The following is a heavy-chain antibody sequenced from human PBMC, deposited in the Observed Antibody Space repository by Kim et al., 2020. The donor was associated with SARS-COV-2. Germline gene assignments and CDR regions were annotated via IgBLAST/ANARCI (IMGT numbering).Heavy chain of an antibody. CDR3: AGPPNDYYDSSGLYYFDY. CDR1: GGSISSSSDY. CDR2: IYYSGRT. Sequence: SETLSLTCTVSGGSISSSSDYWGWIRQPPGKGLEWIGSIYYSGRTYYNPSLKSRVTISVDTSKKQLSLKLSSVTAADTAVYYCAGPPNDYYDSSGLYYFDYWGQGTLVTVSS. V-gene: IGHV4-39*01. J-gene: IGHJ4*02. D-gene: IGHD3-22*01.